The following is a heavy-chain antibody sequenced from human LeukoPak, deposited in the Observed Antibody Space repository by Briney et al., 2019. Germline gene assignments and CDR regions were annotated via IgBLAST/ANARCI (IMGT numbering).Heavy chain of an antibody. J-gene: IGHJ4*02. D-gene: IGHD3-10*01. CDR3: TTKHHAGGITMVRGVIIVDY. V-gene: IGHV3-23*01. CDR1: GFTFSSYG. Sequence: PGGTLRLSCAASGFTFSSYGMSWVRQAPGKGLEWVSAISGSGGSTYYADSVKGRVTISRDNSKNTLYRQMNSLRAEDTAVYYCTTKHHAGGITMVRGVIIVDYWGQGTLVTVSS. CDR2: ISGSGGST.